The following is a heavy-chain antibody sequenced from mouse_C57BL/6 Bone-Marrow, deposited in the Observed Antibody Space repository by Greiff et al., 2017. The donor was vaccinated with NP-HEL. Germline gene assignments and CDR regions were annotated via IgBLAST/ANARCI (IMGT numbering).Heavy chain of an antibody. J-gene: IGHJ3*01. CDR3: TREGDYYDYDDGFAY. Sequence: VQLQQSGAELVRPGASVTLSCKASGYTFTDYEMHWVKQTPVHGLEWIGAIDPETGGTAYNQKFQGKAILTADKSSSSAYMELLRLTSEDSAVYYCTREGDYYDYDDGFAYWGQGTLVTVSA. D-gene: IGHD2-4*01. CDR2: IDPETGGT. CDR1: GYTFTDYE. V-gene: IGHV1-15*01.